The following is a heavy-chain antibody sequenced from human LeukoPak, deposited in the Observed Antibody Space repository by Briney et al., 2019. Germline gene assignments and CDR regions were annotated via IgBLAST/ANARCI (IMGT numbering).Heavy chain of an antibody. CDR3: AREVIAAHNWFDP. V-gene: IGHV4-61*02. CDR2: FYTSGST. J-gene: IGHJ5*02. D-gene: IGHD6-6*01. Sequence: SQTLSLTCTVSGGSISSGSYSWSWIRQPAGKGLEWIGRFYTSGSTNYNPSLKGRVTISADTSNNQFSLKLSSVTAADTAVYYCAREVIAAHNWFDPWGQGTLVTVSS. CDR1: GGSISSGSYS.